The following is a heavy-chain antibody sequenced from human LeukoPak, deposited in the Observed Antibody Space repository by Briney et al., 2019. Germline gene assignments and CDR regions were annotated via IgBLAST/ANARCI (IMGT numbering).Heavy chain of an antibody. Sequence: GGSLRLSCAASGSTFSSYSMNWVRQAPGKGLEWVSSTSSSSSYIYYADSVKGRFTISRDNAKNSLYLQMNSLRAEDTAVYYCARDLVVVAASEWYYYGMDVWGQGTTVTVSS. J-gene: IGHJ6*02. V-gene: IGHV3-21*01. CDR2: TSSSSSYI. D-gene: IGHD2-15*01. CDR3: ARDLVVVAASEWYYYGMDV. CDR1: GSTFSSYS.